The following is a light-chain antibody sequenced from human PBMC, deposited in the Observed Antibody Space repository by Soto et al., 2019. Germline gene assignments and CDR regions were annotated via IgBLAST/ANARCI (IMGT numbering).Light chain of an antibody. J-gene: IGKJ1*01. V-gene: IGKV3-20*01. CDR2: GAS. CDR1: QSVNSTS. Sequence: EIVLTQSPGTLSLSPGETATLSCRASQSVNSTSLAWYQQKPGQAPRLLIHGASGRATGIPDRFSGSGSGTEFTLTISRLGPADFAVYFCQRYYDSVWTFGQGTKVEIK. CDR3: QRYYDSVWT.